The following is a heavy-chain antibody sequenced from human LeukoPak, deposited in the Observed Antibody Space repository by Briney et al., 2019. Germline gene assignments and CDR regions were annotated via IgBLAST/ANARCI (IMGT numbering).Heavy chain of an antibody. CDR2: IIPIFGTA. D-gene: IGHD4-17*01. Sequence: SVKVSCKASGGTFSSYAISWVRQAPGQGLEWMGGIIPIFGTANYAQKFQGRVTITTDESTSTAYMELSSLRSEDTAVYYCARGNYGDHGAYLDYWGQGTLVTVSS. J-gene: IGHJ4*02. CDR1: GGTFSSYA. CDR3: ARGNYGDHGAYLDY. V-gene: IGHV1-69*05.